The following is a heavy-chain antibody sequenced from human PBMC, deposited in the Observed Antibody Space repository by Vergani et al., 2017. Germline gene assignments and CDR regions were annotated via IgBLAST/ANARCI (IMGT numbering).Heavy chain of an antibody. V-gene: IGHV4-61*02. J-gene: IGHJ4*02. CDR3: ARAKVRGVLSY. CDR2: IYTSGST. CDR1: GGSISSGSYY. Sequence: QVQLQESGPGLVKPSQTLSLTCTVSGGSISSGSYYWSWIRQPAGKGLEWIGRIYTSGSTNYNPSLKSRLTISVDESKNQFSLKLSSVTAADTAVYYCARAKVRGVLSYWGQGTLVTVSS. D-gene: IGHD3-10*01.